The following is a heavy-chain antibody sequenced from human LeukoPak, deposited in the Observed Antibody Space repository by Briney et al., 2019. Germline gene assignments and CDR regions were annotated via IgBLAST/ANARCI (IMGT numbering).Heavy chain of an antibody. V-gene: IGHV3-7*01. Sequence: GGSLRLSCVASGFTFSDYWMTWVRQAPGKGLEWVANIKQDGSEKFCVDSVKGRFTIPRDNAENSLYLHMNSLRAEDTAVYYCARGLWSGTYWGQGSLVTVSS. CDR1: GFTFSDYW. CDR2: IKQDGSEK. D-gene: IGHD3-10*01. CDR3: ARGLWSGTY. J-gene: IGHJ4*02.